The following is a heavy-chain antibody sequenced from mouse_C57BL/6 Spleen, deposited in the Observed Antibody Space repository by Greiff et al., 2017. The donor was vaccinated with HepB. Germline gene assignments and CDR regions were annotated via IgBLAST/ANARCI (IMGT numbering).Heavy chain of an antibody. V-gene: IGHV1-53*01. Sequence: QVQLQQPGTELVKPGASVKLSCKASGYTFTSYWMHWVKQRPGQGLEWIGNINPSNGGTNYNEKFKSKATLTVDKSSSTAYMQRSSLTSEDSAVSYCARIEYGNYGDYWGQGTTLTVSS. D-gene: IGHD2-1*01. CDR1: GYTFTSYW. J-gene: IGHJ2*01. CDR3: ARIEYGNYGDY. CDR2: INPSNGGT.